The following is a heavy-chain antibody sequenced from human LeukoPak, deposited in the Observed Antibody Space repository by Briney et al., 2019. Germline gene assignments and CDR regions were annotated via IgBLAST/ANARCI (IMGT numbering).Heavy chain of an antibody. CDR3: ARVGYSSSWSSYYFDY. Sequence: SETLSLTCTVSGGSISSSSYYWGWIRQPPGKGLEWIGSINYSGSTYYNPSLKSRVTMSVDTSKNQFSLKLSSVTAADTAVYYCARVGYSSSWSSYYFDYWGQGTLVTVSS. V-gene: IGHV4-39*07. CDR2: INYSGST. CDR1: GGSISSSSYY. D-gene: IGHD6-13*01. J-gene: IGHJ4*02.